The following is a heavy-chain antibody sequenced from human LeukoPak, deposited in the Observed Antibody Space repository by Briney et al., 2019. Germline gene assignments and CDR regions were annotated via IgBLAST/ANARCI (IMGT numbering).Heavy chain of an antibody. CDR3: ARARYFDY. CDR1: GFTFSTYW. V-gene: IGHV3-7*01. Sequence: GGSLTLFCAASGFTFSTYWLSWVRQAPGKGLEWVANIKEDGSEKNYVDSVKGRFTISRDNAKNSLYLQMNSLRAEDTAVYYCARARYFDYWGQGMLVTVSS. J-gene: IGHJ4*02. CDR2: IKEDGSEK.